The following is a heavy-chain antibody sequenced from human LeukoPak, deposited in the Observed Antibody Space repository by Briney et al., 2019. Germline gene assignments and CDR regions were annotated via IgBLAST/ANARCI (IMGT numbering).Heavy chain of an antibody. Sequence: SETLSLTCTVSGGSISSYYWSWIRQPAGKGLEWIGRIYTSGSTNYNPSLKSRVTMSVDTSKNQFSPKLSSVTAADTAVYYCARVQYYYGSGSDEAFDIWGQGTMVTVSS. CDR2: IYTSGST. J-gene: IGHJ3*02. V-gene: IGHV4-4*07. D-gene: IGHD3-10*01. CDR3: ARVQYYYGSGSDEAFDI. CDR1: GGSISSYY.